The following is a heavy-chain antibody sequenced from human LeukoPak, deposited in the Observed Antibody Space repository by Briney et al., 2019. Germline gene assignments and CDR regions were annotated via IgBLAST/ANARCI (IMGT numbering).Heavy chain of an antibody. D-gene: IGHD2-15*01. V-gene: IGHV1-2*02. Sequence: GASVKVSCKASGYTFTGYYMHWVRQAPGQGLEWMGWFNTNSGGTNYAQKFQGRVTMTRDTSISTAYMELSRLRSDDTAVYYCARDSCSGGSCYSLDAFDIWGQGTMVTVSS. CDR3: ARDSCSGGSCYSLDAFDI. CDR1: GYTFTGYY. CDR2: FNTNSGGT. J-gene: IGHJ3*02.